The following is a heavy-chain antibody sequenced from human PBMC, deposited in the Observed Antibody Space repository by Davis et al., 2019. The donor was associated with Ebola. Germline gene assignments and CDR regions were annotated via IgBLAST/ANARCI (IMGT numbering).Heavy chain of an antibody. CDR1: GGSISSNNW. V-gene: IGHV4-4*02. J-gene: IGHJ5*02. CDR3: ARAGFYYESSDYYEYPTWFDP. Sequence: SETLSLTCAVSGGSISSNNWWSWVRQPPGKGREWIGEIYHRGSTNYHPSLESRFTISVDTSKNEFSLRLSSVTAADTAVYYCARAGFYYESSDYYEYPTWFDPWGQGTLVTVSS. CDR2: IYHRGST. D-gene: IGHD3-22*01.